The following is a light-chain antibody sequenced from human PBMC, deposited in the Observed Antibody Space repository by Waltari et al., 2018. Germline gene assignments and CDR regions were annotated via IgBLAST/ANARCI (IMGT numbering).Light chain of an antibody. CDR3: QQNYAIPRT. J-gene: IGKJ1*01. Sequence: VIWVTQSPSLLSASTGDTVSITCRTSQDVKNYFAWYRQKPGKAPELLIYTATFLQTGVPSRFSGSGSGTDFTLTITSLQSEDFATYFCQQNYAIPRTFGQGTKVEVK. CDR2: TAT. CDR1: QDVKNY. V-gene: IGKV1D-8*01.